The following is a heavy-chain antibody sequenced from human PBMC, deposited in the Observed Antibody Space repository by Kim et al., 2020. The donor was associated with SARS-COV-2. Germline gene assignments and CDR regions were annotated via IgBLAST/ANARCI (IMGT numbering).Heavy chain of an antibody. CDR2: T. D-gene: IGHD3-16*01. V-gene: IGHV1-18*01. J-gene: IGHJ3*02. CDR3: AREGASNDAFDI. Sequence: TNYAQKLQGRVTMTTDTSTSTAYMELRSLRSDDTAVYYCAREGASNDAFDIWGQGTMVTVSS.